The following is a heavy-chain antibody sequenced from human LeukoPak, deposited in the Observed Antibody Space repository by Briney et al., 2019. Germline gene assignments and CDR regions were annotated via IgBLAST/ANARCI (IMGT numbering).Heavy chain of an antibody. CDR2: IKQDGSDK. CDR1: GFTFSSYW. J-gene: IGHJ4*02. Sequence: GGSLRLSCAASGFTFSSYWMGWVRQAPGKGLEWVANIKQDGSDKKYVDSVKGRFTISRDNAKNSLYLQMNSLRAEDTAVYFCVRVWYNSDWSEDYWGQGTLVTVSS. D-gene: IGHD6-19*01. V-gene: IGHV3-7*04. CDR3: VRVWYNSDWSEDY.